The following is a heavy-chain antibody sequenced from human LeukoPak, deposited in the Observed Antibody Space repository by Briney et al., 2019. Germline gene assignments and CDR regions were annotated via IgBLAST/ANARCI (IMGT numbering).Heavy chain of an antibody. CDR2: ISGSGGST. V-gene: IGHV3-23*01. CDR1: GFTFSNYA. CDR3: AKASRIVVVVAATSPYYYYMDV. D-gene: IGHD2-15*01. Sequence: GGSLRLSCAASGFTFSNYAMSWVRQAPGKGLEWVSTISGSGGSTYYADSVKGRFTISRDNSKNTLYLLMYSLRAEDTALYYCAKASRIVVVVAATSPYYYYMDVWGKGTTVTVSS. J-gene: IGHJ6*03.